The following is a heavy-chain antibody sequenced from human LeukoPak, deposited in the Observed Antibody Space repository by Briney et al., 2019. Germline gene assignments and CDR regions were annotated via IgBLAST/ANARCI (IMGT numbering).Heavy chain of an antibody. D-gene: IGHD4-23*01. V-gene: IGHV4-39*01. CDR2: IYYTEIT. J-gene: IGHJ6*03. Sequence: PSETLSLTCSVSGGSISSSSDNWGWIRQPPGKGLEWIGSIYYTEITYYNPSLMRRVTMSVDTSKKQFSLRLTSLTAADTAMYYCARQGRATVVMYMDDWGKGTTVTVFS. CDR3: ARQGRATVVMYMDD. CDR1: GGSISSSSDN.